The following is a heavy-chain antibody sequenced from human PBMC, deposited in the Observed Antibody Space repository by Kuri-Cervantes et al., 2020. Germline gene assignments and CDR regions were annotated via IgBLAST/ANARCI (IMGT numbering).Heavy chain of an antibody. CDR2: ISGSGGSI. CDR1: GFTFSNYA. Sequence: ETLSLTCAASGFTFSNYAMSWVRQAPGKGLEWVSGISGSGGSIYYADSVKGRFTISRDNSKNTLYLQMNSLRAEDTAVYYCAKDAVSSGWLFYWGQGTLVTVSS. V-gene: IGHV3-23*01. CDR3: AKDAVSSGWLFY. J-gene: IGHJ4*02. D-gene: IGHD6-19*01.